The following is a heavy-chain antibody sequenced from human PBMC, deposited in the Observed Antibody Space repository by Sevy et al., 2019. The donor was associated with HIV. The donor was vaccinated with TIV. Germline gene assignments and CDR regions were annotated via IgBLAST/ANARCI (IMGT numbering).Heavy chain of an antibody. CDR2: IYYSGST. D-gene: IGHD5-12*01. CDR3: ARLGEDSGYDFNYYYYGMDV. J-gene: IGHJ6*02. V-gene: IGHV4-39*01. Sequence: SETLSLTCTVSGGSISSSSYYWGWIRQPPGKGLEWIGSIYYSGSTYYNPSLKSRVTISVDTSKNQFSPKLSSVTAADTAVYYCARLGEDSGYDFNYYYYGMDVWGQGTTVTVSS. CDR1: GGSISSSSYY.